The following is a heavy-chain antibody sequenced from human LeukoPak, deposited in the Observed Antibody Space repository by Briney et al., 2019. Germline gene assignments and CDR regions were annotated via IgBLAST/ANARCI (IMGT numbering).Heavy chain of an antibody. CDR3: ARLTRAPQFFDV. CDR1: GGSISSSSYY. J-gene: IGHJ3*01. Sequence: SETLSLTCTVSGGSISSSSYYWAWIRQPPGKGLEWIGSIDYSGSTYYNPSLKSRVTISVDTSKNQFSLKLGSVTAADTAVYYCARLTRAPQFFDVWGRGTMVTVSS. V-gene: IGHV4-39*01. CDR2: IDYSGST. D-gene: IGHD5-24*01.